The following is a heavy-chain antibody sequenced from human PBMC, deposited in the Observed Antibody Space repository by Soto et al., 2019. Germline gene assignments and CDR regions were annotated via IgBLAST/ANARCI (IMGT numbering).Heavy chain of an antibody. CDR3: ATSYDTGFDP. V-gene: IGHV1-18*04. J-gene: IGHJ5*02. Sequence: ASVKVSCKASGYSFSTYDISWLRQAPGQGPEWMGRISPKNGNTNYAQSFQDRVTMTADTSSSTAYMELRGLRSDDTANYYCATSYDTGFDPWGQGTLVTVSS. D-gene: IGHD3-9*01. CDR1: GYSFSTYD. CDR2: ISPKNGNT.